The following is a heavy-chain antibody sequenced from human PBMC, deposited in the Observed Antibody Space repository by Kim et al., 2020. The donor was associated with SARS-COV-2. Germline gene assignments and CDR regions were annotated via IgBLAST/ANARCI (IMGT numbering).Heavy chain of an antibody. CDR1: GFTVSSNY. V-gene: IGHV3-66*02. CDR2: IYSGGST. J-gene: IGHJ3*02. CDR3: ARRTVVPAAMRAFDI. D-gene: IGHD2-2*01. Sequence: GGSLRLSCAASGFTVSSNYMSWVRQAPGKGLEWVSGIYSGGSTYYADSVKGRFTISRDNSKNTLYLQMNSLRAEDTAVYYCARRTVVPAAMRAFDIWGQGTMVTVSS.